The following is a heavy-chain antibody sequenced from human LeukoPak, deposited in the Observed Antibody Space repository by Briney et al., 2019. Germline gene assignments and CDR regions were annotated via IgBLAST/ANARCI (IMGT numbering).Heavy chain of an antibody. Sequence: SEALSLTCPVSGGSISSDYWSWIRQPAGKGLEWIGYIYYTGSTNYNPSLKSRVTTSVDTSKNQFSLKLSSVTAADTAVYYCARLGGNDAFDIWGQGTMVTVS. CDR3: ARLGGNDAFDI. V-gene: IGHV4-59*08. CDR1: GGSISSDY. D-gene: IGHD4-23*01. CDR2: IYYTGST. J-gene: IGHJ3*02.